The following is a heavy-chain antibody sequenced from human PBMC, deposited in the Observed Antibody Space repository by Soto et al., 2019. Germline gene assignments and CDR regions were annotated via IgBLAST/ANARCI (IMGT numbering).Heavy chain of an antibody. Sequence: SETLSLTCAVYGGSFSGYYWSWIRQPPRKGLEWIGEINHSGSTKYNPSLKSRVTISVDTSKNQFSLKLSSVTASDTAVFCCARGVSSCYGWFDAWGQGPLGTVSS. J-gene: IGHJ5*02. CDR1: GGSFSGYY. D-gene: IGHD6-13*01. CDR3: ARGVSSCYGWFDA. CDR2: INHSGST. V-gene: IGHV4-34*01.